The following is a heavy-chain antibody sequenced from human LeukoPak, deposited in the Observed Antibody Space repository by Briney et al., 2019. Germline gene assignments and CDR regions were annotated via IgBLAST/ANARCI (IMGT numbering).Heavy chain of an antibody. CDR3: ARELRFLEWSRGYNWFDP. V-gene: IGHV4-59*01. CDR2: IYYSGST. CDR1: GGSISSYY. Sequence: SETLSLTCTVSGGSISSYYWSWIRQPPGKGLEWIGYIYYSGSTNYNPSLKSRVTISVDTSKNQFSLKLSSVTAADTAVYYCARELRFLEWSRGYNWFDPWGQGTLVTVSS. D-gene: IGHD3-3*01. J-gene: IGHJ5*02.